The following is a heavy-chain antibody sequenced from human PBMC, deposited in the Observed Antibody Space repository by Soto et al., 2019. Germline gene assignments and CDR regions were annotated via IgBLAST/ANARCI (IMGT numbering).Heavy chain of an antibody. CDR1: GGTFSSYA. Sequence: SVKVSCKASGGTFSSYAISWVRQAPGQGLEWMGGIIPIFGTANYAQKFQGRVTITADESTSTAYMELSSLRSEDTAVYYCARDQSEKRRIVVVPAAFDYWGQGTLVTVSS. CDR3: ARDQSEKRRIVVVPAAFDY. CDR2: IIPIFGTA. J-gene: IGHJ4*02. V-gene: IGHV1-69*13. D-gene: IGHD2-2*01.